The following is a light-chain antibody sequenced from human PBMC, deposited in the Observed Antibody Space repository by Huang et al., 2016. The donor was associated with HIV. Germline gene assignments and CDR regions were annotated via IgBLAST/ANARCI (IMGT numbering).Light chain of an antibody. CDR2: GAS. Sequence: EIVMTQSPATLSVSPGERATLSCRASKRCRISWVWYQQKPGQAPRLLIYGASTRATGIPARFSGSGSGTEFTLTITSLQSEDFAIYYCQQYNSWPETFGQGTKVEIK. CDR3: QQYNSWPET. V-gene: IGKV3-15*01. CDR1: KRCRIS. J-gene: IGKJ1*01.